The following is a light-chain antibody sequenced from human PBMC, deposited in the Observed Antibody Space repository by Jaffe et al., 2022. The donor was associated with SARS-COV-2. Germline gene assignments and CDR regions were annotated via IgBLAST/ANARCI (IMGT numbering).Light chain of an antibody. Sequence: QAALTQPPSVSAAAGQKVTISCSGNPSNFGNNYVSWYQQLPGVAPRLLIYDNHKRPSGIPDRFSGSKSGRSATLAITGLQTGDEADYYCGMWDNSQSAWVFGGGTKVTVL. J-gene: IGLJ3*02. V-gene: IGLV1-51*01. CDR2: DNH. CDR1: PSNFGNNY. CDR3: GMWDNSQSAWV.